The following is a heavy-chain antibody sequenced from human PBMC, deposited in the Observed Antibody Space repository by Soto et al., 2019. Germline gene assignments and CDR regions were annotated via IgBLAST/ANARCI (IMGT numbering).Heavy chain of an antibody. CDR2: INPNSGGT. CDR1: GYTFTGYY. J-gene: IGHJ6*02. D-gene: IGHD2-2*01. V-gene: IGHV1-2*04. CDR3: AREVSFVVVPPPPYAMHV. Sequence: ASVKVSCKASGYTFTGYYMHWVRQAPGQGLEWMGWINPNSGGTNYAQKFQGWVTMTRDTSISTAYMELSRLRSDDTAVYYCAREVSFVVVPPPPYAMHVWCPGLMVTLFS.